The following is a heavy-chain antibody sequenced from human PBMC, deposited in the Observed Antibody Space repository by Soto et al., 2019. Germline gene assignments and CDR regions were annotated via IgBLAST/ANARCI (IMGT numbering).Heavy chain of an antibody. CDR2: INPSGSKT. V-gene: IGHV1-46*01. J-gene: IGHJ5*02. CDR1: GYSFAAFY. CDR3: VTDYGDQPRFDP. Sequence: QVQLVQSGAEVKKPGASVKVSCKASGYSFAAFYMHWVRQAPGQGLEWLGIINPSGSKTSYAPRFKGRDTRTRDTTTRTVYMELSSLTADDTAVYYCVTDYGDQPRFDPWGQGTLVTVSS. D-gene: IGHD4-17*01.